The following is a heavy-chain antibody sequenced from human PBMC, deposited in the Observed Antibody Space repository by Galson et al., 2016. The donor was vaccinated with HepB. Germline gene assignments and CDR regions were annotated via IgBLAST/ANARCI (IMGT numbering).Heavy chain of an antibody. Sequence: ALRLSCAACGFTFRRDAINWVRQAPGKGLEWVAVIWFDGGKECYTDTFQGRFTIVSDHSRYTVDLQMSSLRGEDSAVYYCARDQGRRAFYDRSGTHYNIRGIDVWGKGTTVTVSS. V-gene: IGHV3-33*01. J-gene: IGHJ6*04. D-gene: IGHD3-10*01. CDR3: ARDQGRRAFYDRSGTHYNIRGIDV. CDR1: GFTFRRDA. CDR2: IWFDGGKE.